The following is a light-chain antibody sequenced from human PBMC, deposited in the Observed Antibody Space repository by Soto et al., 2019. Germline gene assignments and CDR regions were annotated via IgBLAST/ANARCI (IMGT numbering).Light chain of an antibody. CDR1: QTISNY. CDR2: LAS. J-gene: IGKJ1*01. CDR3: QQSYRAPQT. V-gene: IGKV1-39*01. Sequence: DIQMTQSPSSLSASVGDRVTITCRASQTISNYLHWYQQSPGKAPNLLIYLASNLQSGVPSRFSGSGSGTDFTLTISSLQPEDFATYYCQQSYRAPQTCGQGTKVDIK.